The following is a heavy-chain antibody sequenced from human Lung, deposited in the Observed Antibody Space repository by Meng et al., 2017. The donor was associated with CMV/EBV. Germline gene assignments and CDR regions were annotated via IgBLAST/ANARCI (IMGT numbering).Heavy chain of an antibody. Sequence: QVRLAEWGAGLGKPSGTLSLTGVVSGGSISSSNWWSWVRQPPGKGLEWIGEIYHSGSTNYNPSLKSRVTISVDKSKNQFSLNLSSVTAADTAVYYCARVGQWLPIDYWGQGTLVTVSS. V-gene: IGHV4-4*02. CDR1: GGSISSSNW. CDR2: IYHSGST. CDR3: ARVGQWLPIDY. J-gene: IGHJ4*02. D-gene: IGHD6-19*01.